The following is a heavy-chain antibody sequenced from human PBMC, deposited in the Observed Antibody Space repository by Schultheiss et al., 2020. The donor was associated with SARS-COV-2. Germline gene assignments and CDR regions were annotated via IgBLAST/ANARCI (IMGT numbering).Heavy chain of an antibody. CDR3: ARGTYSSSWYGSLQFDY. V-gene: IGHV4-59*01. Sequence: SETLSLTCTVSGGSISSYYWSWIRQPPGKGLEWIGYIYYSGSTNYNPSLKSRVTISVDTSKNQFSLKLSSVTAADTAVYYCARGTYSSSWYGSLQFDYWGQGTLVTVSS. CDR1: GGSISSYY. CDR2: IYYSGST. D-gene: IGHD6-13*01. J-gene: IGHJ4*02.